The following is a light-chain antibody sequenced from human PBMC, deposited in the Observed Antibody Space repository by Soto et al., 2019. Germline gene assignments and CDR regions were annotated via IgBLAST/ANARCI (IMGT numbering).Light chain of an antibody. J-gene: IGKJ4*01. CDR3: QQLRIYAST. CDR2: AAS. CDR1: QDITIY. Sequence: IQITQSPSSRSASVGDRVTITCRASQDITIYLAWYQQKPGEAPKLLIYAASTLYGGVPSRFSGSGSGTDFALTITSLQAEDFATYYCQQLRIYASTFGGGTKVDIK. V-gene: IGKV1-9*01.